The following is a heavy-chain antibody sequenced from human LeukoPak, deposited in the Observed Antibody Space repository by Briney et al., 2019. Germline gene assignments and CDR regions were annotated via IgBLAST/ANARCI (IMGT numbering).Heavy chain of an antibody. CDR3: AKDEGVGYCSGGSCYLYYFDY. Sequence: GGSLRLSCAASGFTFSKFAMSWVRQAPGKGLEGVSWLSGSGGSTNYADSVKGRFTISRDNSKNTLYLQMNSLRAEDTAVYYCAKDEGVGYCSGGSCYLYYFDYWGQGTLVTVSS. V-gene: IGHV3-23*01. CDR1: GFTFSKFA. J-gene: IGHJ4*02. CDR2: LSGSGGST. D-gene: IGHD2-15*01.